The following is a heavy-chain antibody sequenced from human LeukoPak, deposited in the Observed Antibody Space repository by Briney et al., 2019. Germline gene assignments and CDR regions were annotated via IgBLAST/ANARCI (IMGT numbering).Heavy chain of an antibody. CDR3: ARGIVIPWFDP. Sequence: SETLSLTCTVSGDSISGFYWSWIRQPPGKGLEWIGYIYYSGSTNYNPSLKSRVTISVDTSKNQFSLKLTSVTAADTAVYYCARGIVIPWFDPWGQGTLVTVSS. CDR2: IYYSGST. CDR1: GDSISGFY. V-gene: IGHV4-59*01. D-gene: IGHD3-16*01. J-gene: IGHJ5*02.